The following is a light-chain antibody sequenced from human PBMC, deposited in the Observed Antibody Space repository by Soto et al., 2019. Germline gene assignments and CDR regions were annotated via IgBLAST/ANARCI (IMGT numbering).Light chain of an antibody. CDR2: EVT. V-gene: IGLV2-14*01. CDR1: SSDVGFYKY. Sequence: QSVLTQPASVSGSPGQSIAISCTGTSSDVGFYKYASWYQRHPGKAPKLMIYEVTNRPSGVSDRFSGSKSGNTASLTISGLQAEDEAHYFCSSYSSSSIPYVFGTGTKVTVL. CDR3: SSYSSSSIPYV. J-gene: IGLJ1*01.